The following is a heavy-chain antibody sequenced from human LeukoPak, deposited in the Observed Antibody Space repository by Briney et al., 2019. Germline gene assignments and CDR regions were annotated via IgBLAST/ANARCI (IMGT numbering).Heavy chain of an antibody. CDR2: IGSGGGTI. Sequence: GGSLRLSCAASGFTFTSYRMNWVRQAPGEGLEWVSYIGSGGGTIYYADSVKGRSTISRDNAKNSLYLQMNSLRDEDTAVYYCASDSQYAFDTWGPGTMVTVSS. CDR3: ASDSQYAFDT. V-gene: IGHV3-48*02. J-gene: IGHJ3*02. CDR1: GFTFTSYR.